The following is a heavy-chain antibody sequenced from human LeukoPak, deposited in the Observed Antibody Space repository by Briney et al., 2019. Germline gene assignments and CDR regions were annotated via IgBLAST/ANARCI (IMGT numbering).Heavy chain of an antibody. CDR3: ARNSSGWPFDY. Sequence: SETLSLTCTVSGGSISSSSYYWGWIRQPPGKGLEWIGSIYYSGSTCYNPSLKSRVTISVDTSKNQLSLQLSSVTAADTAVYYCARNSSGWPFDYWGKGALVTVSS. J-gene: IGHJ4*02. CDR2: IYYSGST. V-gene: IGHV4-39*01. D-gene: IGHD6-19*01. CDR1: GGSISSSSYY.